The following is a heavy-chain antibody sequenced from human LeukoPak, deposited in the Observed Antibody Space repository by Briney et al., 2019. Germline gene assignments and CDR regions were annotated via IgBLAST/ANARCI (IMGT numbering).Heavy chain of an antibody. CDR1: GGSISSYY. V-gene: IGHV4-4*07. D-gene: IGHD2-15*01. Sequence: SETLSLTCTVSGGSISSYYWSWIRQAAGKGLEWIGRIYSSGSTNYNPSLKSRVTMSVDTSKNQFSLKLSSVTAADTAVYYCARGGGLYCSGDSCYWFDPWGQGTLVTVSS. J-gene: IGHJ5*02. CDR3: ARGGGLYCSGDSCYWFDP. CDR2: IYSSGST.